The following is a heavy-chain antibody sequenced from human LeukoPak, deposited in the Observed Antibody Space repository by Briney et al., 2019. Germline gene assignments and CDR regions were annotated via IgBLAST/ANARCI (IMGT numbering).Heavy chain of an antibody. CDR3: ARSNDFWSGYVDY. Sequence: GESLKISCKGSGYSFTSYWIGWVRQMPGKGLEWMGIIYPGDSDTRYSPSFQGQVTISADKSIGTAYLQWSSLKASDTAMYYCARSNDFWSGYVDYWGQGTLVTISS. CDR2: IYPGDSDT. D-gene: IGHD3-3*01. V-gene: IGHV5-51*01. J-gene: IGHJ4*02. CDR1: GYSFTSYW.